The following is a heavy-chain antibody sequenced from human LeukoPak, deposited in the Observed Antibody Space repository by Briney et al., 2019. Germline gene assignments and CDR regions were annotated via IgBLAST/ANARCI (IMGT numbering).Heavy chain of an antibody. J-gene: IGHJ3*02. D-gene: IGHD2-2*01. CDR1: GGSISSYY. CDR2: IYTSGST. V-gene: IGHV4-4*07. Sequence: SETLSLTCTVSGGSISSYYWSWIRQPAGKGLEWIGRIYTSGSTNYNPSLKSRVTMSVDTSKNQFSLKLSSVTAADTAVYYCARQFPCSSTSCYPLGGAFDIWGQGTMVTVSS. CDR3: ARQFPCSSTSCYPLGGAFDI.